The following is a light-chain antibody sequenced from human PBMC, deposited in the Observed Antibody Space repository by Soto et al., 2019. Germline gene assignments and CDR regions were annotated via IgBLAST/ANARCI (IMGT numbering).Light chain of an antibody. CDR2: KAS. J-gene: IGKJ2*01. CDR3: QQYNRYLYT. CDR1: QSISSW. V-gene: IGKV1-5*03. Sequence: DIQMTQSPSTLSASVVDRVTITCRASQSISSWLAWYQQKPGKAPKLLIYKASSLESGVPSRFSGSGSGTEFPLTISSLQPDDFATYYCQQYNRYLYTFGQGTKLEIK.